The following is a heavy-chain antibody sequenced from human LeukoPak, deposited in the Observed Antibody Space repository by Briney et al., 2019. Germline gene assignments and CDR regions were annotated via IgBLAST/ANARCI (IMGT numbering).Heavy chain of an antibody. CDR2: IYYSGST. CDR1: GGSISSSSYY. V-gene: IGHV4-39*07. D-gene: IGHD3-9*01. J-gene: IGHJ4*02. Sequence: SETLSLTCTVSGGSISSSSYYWGWIRQPPGKGLEWIGSIYYSGSTYYNPSLKSRVTISVDTSKNQFSLKLSSVTAADTAVYYCARDDYDILTGYYMYYWGQGTLVTVSS. CDR3: ARDDYDILTGYYMYY.